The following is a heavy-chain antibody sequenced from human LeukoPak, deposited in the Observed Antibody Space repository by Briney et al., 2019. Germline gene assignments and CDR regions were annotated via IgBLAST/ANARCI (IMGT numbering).Heavy chain of an antibody. CDR3: ARAILGAAAGMDWYFDL. V-gene: IGHV4-59*01. Sequence: SETLSLTCTVSGGSISSYYWSWIRQPPGKGLEWIGYIYYSGSTNYNPSLKSRVTISVDTSMNQFSLKLSSVTAADTAVYYCARAILGAAAGMDWYFDLWGRGILVTVSS. CDR1: GGSISSYY. J-gene: IGHJ2*01. D-gene: IGHD6-13*01. CDR2: IYYSGST.